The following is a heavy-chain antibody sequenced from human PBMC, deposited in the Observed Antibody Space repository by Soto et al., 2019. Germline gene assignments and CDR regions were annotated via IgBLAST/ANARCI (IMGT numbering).Heavy chain of an antibody. D-gene: IGHD4-17*01. Sequence: QVQLQESGPGLVKPSQTLSLTCTVSGGSISSGGTGSYWTWIRQLPGKGLEWIGYIYYTGNTYYTPSLKRRTTVSIDASANQSSLTPSSVTVADTAAYFCASRHDAYTVRSWGQGTLVTVSS. CDR1: GGSISSGGTGSY. V-gene: IGHV4-31*03. CDR3: ASRHDAYTVRS. J-gene: IGHJ5*02. CDR2: IYYTGNT.